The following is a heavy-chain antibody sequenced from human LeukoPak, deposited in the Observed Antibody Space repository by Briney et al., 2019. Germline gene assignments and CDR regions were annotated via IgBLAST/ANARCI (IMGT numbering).Heavy chain of an antibody. J-gene: IGHJ4*02. Sequence: GGSLRLSCAASGFSFRSYGMHWVRQAPGKGLEWVAFIRYDGSNKYYADSAKGRFTISRDNSKNTLYLQMNSLRAEDTAVYYCAKDRLGDGYNYDYWGQGTLVTVSS. CDR3: AKDRLGDGYNYDY. D-gene: IGHD5-24*01. CDR1: GFSFRSYG. V-gene: IGHV3-30*02. CDR2: IRYDGSNK.